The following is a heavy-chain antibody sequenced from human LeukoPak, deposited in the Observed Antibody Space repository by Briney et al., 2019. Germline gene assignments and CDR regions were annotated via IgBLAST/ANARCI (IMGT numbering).Heavy chain of an antibody. Sequence: GGSLRLSCAASGFTFSSHWMHWVRQAPGKGLEYVSAISSNGGSTYYANSVKGRFTISRDNSKSTLYLQMGSLTAEDMAVYYCARGGSSSSSPGDYWGQGTLVTVSS. J-gene: IGHJ4*02. CDR2: ISSNGGST. D-gene: IGHD6-13*01. V-gene: IGHV3-64*01. CDR3: ARGGSSSSSPGDY. CDR1: GFTFSSHW.